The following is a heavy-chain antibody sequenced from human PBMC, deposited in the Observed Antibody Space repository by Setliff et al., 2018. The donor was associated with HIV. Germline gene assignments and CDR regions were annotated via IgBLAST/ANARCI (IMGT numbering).Heavy chain of an antibody. CDR3: AIQLFSGYDLLFDY. CDR1: GGTFSSYA. CDR2: IIPIFGTA. Sequence: SVKVSCKASGGTFSSYAISWVRQAPGQGLEWMGGIIPIFGTANYAQKFQGRVTITADESTSTAYMELSSLRYEDTAVYYCAIQLFSGYDLLFDYWGQGTLVTVSS. J-gene: IGHJ4*02. D-gene: IGHD5-12*01. V-gene: IGHV1-69*13.